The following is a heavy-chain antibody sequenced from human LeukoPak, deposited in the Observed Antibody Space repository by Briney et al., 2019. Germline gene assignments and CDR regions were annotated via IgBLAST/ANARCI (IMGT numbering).Heavy chain of an antibody. CDR2: IWYDGSNK. Sequence: GGSLRLSCAASGFTFSSYGMHWVRQAPGKGLEWVAVIWYDGSNKYYADSVKGRFTISRDNSKNTLYLQMNSLRAEDTAVYYCAKSPQYYYDSSGYYRYWGQGTLVIVSS. D-gene: IGHD3-22*01. CDR1: GFTFSSYG. CDR3: AKSPQYYYDSSGYYRY. J-gene: IGHJ4*02. V-gene: IGHV3-33*06.